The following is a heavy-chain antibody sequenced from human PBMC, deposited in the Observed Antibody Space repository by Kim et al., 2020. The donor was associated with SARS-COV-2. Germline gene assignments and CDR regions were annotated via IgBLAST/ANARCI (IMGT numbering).Heavy chain of an antibody. Sequence: SETLSLTCAVSGDSVVSARWWTWVRQAPGKGLEWIGEIHHSGSTFYNSSLTGRVTISMDKSRNHLSLNLNSVTAADTAVYYCGDPPAGYWGQGILVTVSS. CDR2: IHHSGST. CDR3: GDPPAGY. V-gene: IGHV4-4*02. J-gene: IGHJ4*02. CDR1: GDSVVSARW.